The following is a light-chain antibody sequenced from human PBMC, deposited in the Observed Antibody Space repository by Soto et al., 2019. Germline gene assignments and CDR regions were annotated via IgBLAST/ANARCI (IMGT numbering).Light chain of an antibody. V-gene: IGLV1-51*01. CDR2: DDN. CDR3: GTWDSSLSAVL. Sequence: QAVVTQPPSVSAAPGQKVTISCSGSSSNIGNNDVSWYQQLPGTVPKLLIYDDNKRSSGIPDRFSGSKSGTSATLGITGPQTGDEADYYCGTWDSSLSAVLFGGGTKLTVL. CDR1: SSNIGNND. J-gene: IGLJ2*01.